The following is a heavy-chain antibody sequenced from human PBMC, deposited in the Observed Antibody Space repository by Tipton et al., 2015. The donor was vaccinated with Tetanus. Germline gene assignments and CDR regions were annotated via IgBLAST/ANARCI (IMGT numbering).Heavy chain of an antibody. V-gene: IGHV3-23*01. Sequence: SLRLSCAASGFTFNSYAMTWVRQAPGRGLGGISFLSGRAEGQYYADSVKGRLPISRDNSKNILFLHIHSPRADDPAVYYCAKEADREGGSTWYTGNVDSWGQGTQVTVSS. CDR1: GFTFNSYA. J-gene: IGHJ4*02. CDR2: LSGRAEGQ. CDR3: AKEADREGGSTWYTGNVDS. D-gene: IGHD6-13*01.